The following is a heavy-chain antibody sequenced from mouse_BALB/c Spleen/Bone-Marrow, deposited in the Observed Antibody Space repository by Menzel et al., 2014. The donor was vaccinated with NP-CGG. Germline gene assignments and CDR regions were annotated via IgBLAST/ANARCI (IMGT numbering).Heavy chain of an antibody. CDR1: GFTFSSFG. J-gene: IGHJ2*01. V-gene: IGHV5-17*02. D-gene: IGHD2-4*01. CDR2: ISSGSSTI. CDR3: ASDYDYFDY. Sequence: EVHLVKSGGGLVQPGGSRKLSCAASGFTFSSFGMHWVRQAPEKGLEWVAYISSGSSTIYYADTVKGRFTISRDNPKNTLFLQMTSLRSEDTAMYYCASDYDYFDYWGQGTTLTVSS.